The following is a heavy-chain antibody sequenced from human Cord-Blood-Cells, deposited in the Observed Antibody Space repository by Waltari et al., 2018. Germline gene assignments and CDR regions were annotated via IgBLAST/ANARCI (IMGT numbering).Heavy chain of an antibody. J-gene: IGHJ4*02. CDR3: ASYDSSGLYFDY. Sequence: QLQLQESGPGLVKPSETLSLTCTVSGGSISSSSYYWGWIRQPPGKGLEWIGSIYYRGSTDDNLSLKSRVTISVDTSKSQFALKLSSVTAADTAVYYCASYDSSGLYFDYWGQGTLVTVSS. D-gene: IGHD3-22*01. V-gene: IGHV4-39*07. CDR2: IYYRGST. CDR1: GGSISSSSYY.